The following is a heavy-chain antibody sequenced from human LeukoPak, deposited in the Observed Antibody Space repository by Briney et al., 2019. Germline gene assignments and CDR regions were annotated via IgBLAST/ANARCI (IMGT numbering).Heavy chain of an antibody. CDR3: ASSHGDIDY. J-gene: IGHJ4*02. CDR2: TYYRSKWYN. Sequence: SQTLSLTCALSGDSVSSNSAAWNWIRQSPSRGLEWLGRTYYRSKWYNDYAGSVKSRITINPDATKNQFSLHLNSVTPEDTTVYYCASSHGDIDYWGQGTLVTVSS. V-gene: IGHV6-1*01. CDR1: GDSVSSNSAA. D-gene: IGHD7-27*01.